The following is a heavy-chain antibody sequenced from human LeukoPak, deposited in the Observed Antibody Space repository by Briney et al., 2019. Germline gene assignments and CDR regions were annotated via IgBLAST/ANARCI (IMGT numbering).Heavy chain of an antibody. J-gene: IGHJ3*02. Sequence: GGSLRLSCSASAFTFSSYVIHWVRQAPGKGLEYVSAISSNGGRTYYADSVKGRFTISRDNSKKALFLQMSSLRAEDTAVYYYAIAAAATEAFDIWGQGTMVTVSS. CDR2: ISSNGGRT. CDR3: AIAAAATEAFDI. D-gene: IGHD6-13*01. CDR1: AFTFSSYV. V-gene: IGHV3-64D*06.